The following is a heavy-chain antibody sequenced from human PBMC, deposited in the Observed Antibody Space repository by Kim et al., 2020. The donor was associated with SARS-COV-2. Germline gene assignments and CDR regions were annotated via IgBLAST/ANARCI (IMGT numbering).Heavy chain of an antibody. CDR2: IKGDGSEE. Sequence: GGSLRLSCAASGFSFSDYWMTWVRQPPGRGPQWVATIKGDGSEEYYEDSERGPVTISRDNAKNFLFLQMNSLRVEDTAVYYCVAGLGWLSDYWGQGILVTVSS. J-gene: IGHJ4*02. CDR1: GFSFSDYW. V-gene: IGHV3-7*03. CDR3: VAGLGWLSDY. D-gene: IGHD6-19*01.